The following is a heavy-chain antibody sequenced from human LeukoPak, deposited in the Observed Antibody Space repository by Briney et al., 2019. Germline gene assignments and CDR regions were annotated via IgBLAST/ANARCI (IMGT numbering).Heavy chain of an antibody. D-gene: IGHD3-3*01. CDR2: IIPIFGTA. CDR1: GGTFSSYA. J-gene: IGHJ4*02. CDR3: ARGPYYDFWSGYFDY. V-gene: IGHV1-69*13. Sequence: ASVTVSCTASGGTFSSYAISWVRQAPGQGLEWMGGIIPIFGTANYAQKFQGRVTITADESTSTAYMELSSLRSEDTAVYYCARGPYYDFWSGYFDYWGQGTLVTVSS.